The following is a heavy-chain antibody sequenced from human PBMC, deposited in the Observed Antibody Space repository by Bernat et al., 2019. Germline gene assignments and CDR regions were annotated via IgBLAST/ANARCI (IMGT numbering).Heavy chain of an antibody. CDR2: ISSTNEI. CDR3: ARGPRNYYYYYMDV. V-gene: IGHV3-48*01. J-gene: IGHJ6*03. Sequence: EVQLVESGGGLIQPGGSLTLSCEASGFTFSIYSLNWVRQAPGKGLEWLSYISSTNEIHYTDSVKGRFTISRDNSKSTLYLQMNSLRAEDTAVYYCARGPRNYYYYYMDVWGKGTTVTVSS. CDR1: GFTFSIYS.